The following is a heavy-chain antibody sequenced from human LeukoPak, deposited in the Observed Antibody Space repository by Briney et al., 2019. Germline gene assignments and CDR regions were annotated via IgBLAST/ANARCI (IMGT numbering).Heavy chain of an antibody. CDR3: ARDSPYGTAGY. CDR2: ISSSSSYI. J-gene: IGHJ4*02. V-gene: IGHV3-21*01. D-gene: IGHD2-8*02. Sequence: GRSLRLSCAASGFTFSNYNMTWVRQAPGQGLEWVSSISSSSSYIYYADSVKGRFTISRDNTKNSLYLQMNSLRAEDTAVYYCARDSPYGTAGYWGQGTLVTVSS. CDR1: GFTFSNYN.